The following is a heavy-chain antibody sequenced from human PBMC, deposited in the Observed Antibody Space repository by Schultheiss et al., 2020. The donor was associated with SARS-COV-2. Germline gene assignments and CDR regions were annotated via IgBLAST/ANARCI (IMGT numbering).Heavy chain of an antibody. CDR2: IYYSGST. V-gene: IGHV4-59*01. Sequence: SETLSLTCTVSGGSISSYYWSWIRQPPGKGLEWIGYIYYSGSTNYNPSLKSRVTISVDTSKNQFSLKLSSMTAADTAVYYCARERGGHYDFWSGYHDAFDIWGQGTMVTVSS. D-gene: IGHD3-3*01. CDR1: GGSISSYY. CDR3: ARERGGHYDFWSGYHDAFDI. J-gene: IGHJ3*02.